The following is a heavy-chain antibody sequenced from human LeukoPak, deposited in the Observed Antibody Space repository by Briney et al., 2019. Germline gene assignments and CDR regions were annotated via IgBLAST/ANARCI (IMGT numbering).Heavy chain of an antibody. Sequence: GRSLRLSCAASGFTFSSYGMHWVRQAPGKGLEWVAVISYDGSNKYYADSVKGRFTISRDNSKNTLYLQMNSLRAEDTAVYYCAKESMANAFDIWGQGTMVTVSS. CDR3: AKESMANAFDI. J-gene: IGHJ3*02. CDR1: GFTFSSYG. D-gene: IGHD2/OR15-2a*01. CDR2: ISYDGSNK. V-gene: IGHV3-30*18.